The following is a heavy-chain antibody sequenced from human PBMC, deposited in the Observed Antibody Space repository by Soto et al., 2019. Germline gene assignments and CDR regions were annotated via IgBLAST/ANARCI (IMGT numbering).Heavy chain of an antibody. Sequence: SLKVSCKASGGTFSSYTISWVRQAPGQGLEWMGRIIPILGIANYAQKFQGRVTITADKSTSTAYMELSSLRSEDTAVYYCARDYSDMAGVLDYWGQGTLVTVSS. J-gene: IGHJ4*02. D-gene: IGHD6-19*01. V-gene: IGHV1-69*04. CDR1: GGTFSSYT. CDR2: IIPILGIA. CDR3: ARDYSDMAGVLDY.